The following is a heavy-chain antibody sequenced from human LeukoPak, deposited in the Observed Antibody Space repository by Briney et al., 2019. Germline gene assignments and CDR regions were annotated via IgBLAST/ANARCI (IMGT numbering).Heavy chain of an antibody. D-gene: IGHD3-22*01. CDR3: ARDPYYYDSSAFYPFDY. Sequence: GGSLRLSCAASGFTFSSYSMNWVRQAPGKGLEWVSSISSSSSYIYYADSVKGRFTISRDNAKNSLYLQMNSLRVEDTAVYYCARDPYYYDSSAFYPFDYWGQGTLVTVSS. CDR2: ISSSSSYI. J-gene: IGHJ4*02. CDR1: GFTFSSYS. V-gene: IGHV3-21*04.